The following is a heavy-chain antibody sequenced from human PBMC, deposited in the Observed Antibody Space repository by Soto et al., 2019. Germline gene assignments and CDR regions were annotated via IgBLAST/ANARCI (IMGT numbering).Heavy chain of an antibody. CDR2: ISYDGSNK. CDR1: GFTFSSYG. D-gene: IGHD3-22*01. Sequence: PGGSLRLSCAASGFTFSSYGMHWVRQAPGKGLGWVAVISYDGSNKYYADSVKGRFTISRDNSKNTLYLQMNSLRAEDTAVYYCAKEVHYYYDSSGPRDYWGQGTLVTV. J-gene: IGHJ4*02. CDR3: AKEVHYYYDSSGPRDY. V-gene: IGHV3-30*18.